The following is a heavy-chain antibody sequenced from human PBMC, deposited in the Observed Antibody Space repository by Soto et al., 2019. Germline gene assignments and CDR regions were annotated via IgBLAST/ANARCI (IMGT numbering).Heavy chain of an antibody. J-gene: IGHJ6*02. CDR1: GFTFSSYS. Sequence: GGSLRLSCAASGFTFSSYSMNWVRQAPGKGLEWVSYISSSSSTIYYADSVKGRFTISRDNAKNSLYLQMNSLRDEDTAVYYYARRPGGVSEYYYYGMDVWGQGTTVTVPS. V-gene: IGHV3-48*02. CDR3: ARRPGGVSEYYYYGMDV. D-gene: IGHD3-16*01. CDR2: ISSSSSTI.